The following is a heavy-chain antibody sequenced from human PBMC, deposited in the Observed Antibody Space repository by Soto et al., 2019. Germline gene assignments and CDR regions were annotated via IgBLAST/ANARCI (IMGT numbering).Heavy chain of an antibody. J-gene: IGHJ4*02. CDR1: GFTFSSYA. V-gene: IGHV3-30-3*01. CDR2: ISYDGSNK. CDR3: ARETGYSSSWLDY. D-gene: IGHD6-13*01. Sequence: QVQPVESGGGVVQPGRSLRLSCAASGFTFSSYAMHWVRQAPGKGLEWVAVISYDGSNKYYADSVKGRFTISRDNSKNTLYLQMNSLRAEDTAVYYCARETGYSSSWLDYWGQGTLVTVSS.